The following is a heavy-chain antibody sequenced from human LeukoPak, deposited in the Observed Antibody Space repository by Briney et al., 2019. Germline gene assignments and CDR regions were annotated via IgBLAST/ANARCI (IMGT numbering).Heavy chain of an antibody. CDR1: GFTFSSYW. J-gene: IGHJ6*04. CDR3: AELGITMIGGV. V-gene: IGHV3-7*01. D-gene: IGHD3-10*02. CDR2: IRKDGSEK. Sequence: GGSLRLSCATSGFTFSSYWMSWVRQAPGKGLEWVANIRKDGSEKYYVDSVKGRFTISRDNAKNSLYLQMNSLRAEDTAVYYCAELGITMIGGVWGKGTTVTISS.